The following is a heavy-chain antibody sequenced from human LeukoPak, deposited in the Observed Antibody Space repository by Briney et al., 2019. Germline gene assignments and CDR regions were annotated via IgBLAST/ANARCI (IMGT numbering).Heavy chain of an antibody. J-gene: IGHJ4*02. CDR1: GFTFSSYS. Sequence: GGSLRLSCAASGFTFSSYSMSWVRQAPGKGLEWVSSISSSSSYIYYADSVKGRFTISRDNAKNSLYLQMNSLRAEDTAVYYCARRLYYASSGYYNTYFDYWGQGTLVTVSS. CDR2: ISSSSSYI. V-gene: IGHV3-21*01. D-gene: IGHD3-22*01. CDR3: ARRLYYASSGYYNTYFDY.